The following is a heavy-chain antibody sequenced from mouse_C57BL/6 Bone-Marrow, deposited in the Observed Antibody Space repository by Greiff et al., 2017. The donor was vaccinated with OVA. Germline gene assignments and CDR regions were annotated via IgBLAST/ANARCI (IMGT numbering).Heavy chain of an antibody. CDR2: IDPSCSYT. V-gene: IGHV1-50*01. CDR3: ARGSSFFDY. CDR1: GYTFTSYW. Sequence: QVQLQQPGAELVKPGASVKLSCKASGYTFTSYWMQWVKQRPGQGLEWIGEIDPSCSYTNYKQKFKGKATLTVDTSSSTAYMQLSSLTSEDSAVYYCARGSSFFDYWGQGTTLTVAS. J-gene: IGHJ2*01. D-gene: IGHD1-1*01.